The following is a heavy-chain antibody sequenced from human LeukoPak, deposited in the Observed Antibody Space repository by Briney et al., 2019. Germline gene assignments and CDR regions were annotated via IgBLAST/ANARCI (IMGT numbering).Heavy chain of an antibody. CDR2: IYTSGTI. D-gene: IGHD6-19*01. J-gene: IGHJ5*02. CDR3: ARDRISVSDPPNWFDP. V-gene: IGHV4-4*07. CDR1: GGSISSYY. Sequence: SETLSLTCTVSGGSISSYYWSWIRQPAGTALEWIGRIYTSGTITYNPSLNSRVTISRDTSKNHFSLDLTSVTAADTAVYFCARDRISVSDPPNWFDPWGQGTLVTVSS.